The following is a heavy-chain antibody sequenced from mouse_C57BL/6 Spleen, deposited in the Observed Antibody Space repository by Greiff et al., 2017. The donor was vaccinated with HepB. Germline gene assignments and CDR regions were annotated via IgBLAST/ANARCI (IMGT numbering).Heavy chain of an antibody. CDR1: GYTFTSYW. CDR2: IDPSDSYT. Sequence: QVQLQQPGAELVKPGASVKLSCKASGYTFTSYWMQWVKQRPGQGLEWIGEIDPSDSYTNYNQKFKGKATLTVDTSSSTAYMQLSSLTSEDSAVYYCARRGTTVVPYYFDYWGQGTTLTVSS. J-gene: IGHJ2*01. D-gene: IGHD1-1*01. CDR3: ARRGTTVVPYYFDY. V-gene: IGHV1-50*01.